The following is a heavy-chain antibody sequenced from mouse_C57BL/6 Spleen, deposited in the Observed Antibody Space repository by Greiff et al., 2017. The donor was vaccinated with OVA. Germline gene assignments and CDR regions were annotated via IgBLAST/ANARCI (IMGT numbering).Heavy chain of an antibody. Sequence: AQLQQSGPGLVAPSQSLSITCTVSGFSLTSYGVDWVRQPPGKGLEWLGVIWGGGSTNYNSAPMSRLSISKDNSKSQVFLKMNSLQTDDTAMYYCAKQGGSSYLYAMDYWGQGTSVTVSS. V-gene: IGHV2-9*01. D-gene: IGHD1-1*01. CDR3: AKQGGSSYLYAMDY. CDR2: IWGGGST. CDR1: GFSLTSYG. J-gene: IGHJ4*01.